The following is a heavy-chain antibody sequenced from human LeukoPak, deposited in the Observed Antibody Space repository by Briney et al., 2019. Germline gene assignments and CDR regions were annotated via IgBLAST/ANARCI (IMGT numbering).Heavy chain of an antibody. J-gene: IGHJ4*02. V-gene: IGHV3-7*01. D-gene: IGHD2/OR15-2a*01. CDR2: INQEASRT. CDR3: AKYLSRAFDS. Sequence: GGSLRLSCAASGFTFSSYAMSWVRQAPGKGLEWLGHINQEASRTDHADSVKGRFTISRDNARNLLYLHMSSLGAEDTAVYYCAKYLSRAFDSWGQGILVSVSS. CDR1: GFTFSSYA.